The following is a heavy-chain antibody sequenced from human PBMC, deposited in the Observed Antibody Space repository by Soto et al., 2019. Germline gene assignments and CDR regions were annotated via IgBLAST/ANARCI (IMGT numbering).Heavy chain of an antibody. CDR1: GGSISSSSYY. J-gene: IGHJ6*02. V-gene: IGHV4-39*01. CDR2: IYYSGST. D-gene: IGHD5-18*01. Sequence: PSETLSLTCTVSGGSISSSSYYWGWIRQPPGKGLEWIGSIYYSGSTYYNPSLKSRVTISVDTSKNQFSLELSSVTAADTAVYYCARMVGYSYGPYYYYYGMDVWGQGTTVTVSS. CDR3: ARMVGYSYGPYYYYYGMDV.